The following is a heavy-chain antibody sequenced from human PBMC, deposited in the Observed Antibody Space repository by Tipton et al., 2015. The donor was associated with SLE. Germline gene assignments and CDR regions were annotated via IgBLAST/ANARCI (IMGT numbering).Heavy chain of an antibody. CDR3: ARGPEWLRLKYFDL. D-gene: IGHD5-12*01. CDR2: IYYSGST. J-gene: IGHJ2*01. V-gene: IGHV4-30-4*07. Sequence: WSWIRQPPGKGLEWIGYIYYSGSTYYNPSLKSRVTISVDTSKNQFSLKLSSVTAADTAVYYCARGPEWLRLKYFDLWGRGTLVTVSS.